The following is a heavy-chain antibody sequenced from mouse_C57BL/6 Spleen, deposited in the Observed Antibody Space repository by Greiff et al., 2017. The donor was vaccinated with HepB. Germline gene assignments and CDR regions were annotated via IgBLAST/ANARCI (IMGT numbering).Heavy chain of an antibody. CDR3: AREGNYYGSTWYFDV. D-gene: IGHD1-1*01. CDR1: GFTFSDYG. Sequence: VQLQQSGGGLVKPGGSLKLSCAASGFTFSDYGMHWVRQAPEKGLEWVAYISSGSSTIYYADTVKGRFTISRDNAKNTLFLQMTSLRSEDTAMYYCAREGNYYGSTWYFDVWGTGTTVTVSS. CDR2: ISSGSSTI. V-gene: IGHV5-17*01. J-gene: IGHJ1*03.